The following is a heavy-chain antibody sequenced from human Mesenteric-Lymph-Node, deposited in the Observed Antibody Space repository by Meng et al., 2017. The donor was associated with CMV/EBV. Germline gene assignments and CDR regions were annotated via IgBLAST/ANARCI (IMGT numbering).Heavy chain of an antibody. D-gene: IGHD6-13*01. Sequence: QITLKAAGRTLVHPTQTLTLTCTFPGFSLSTSGVGVGWIRQHPGKALEWLALIYWDDDKRYSPSLKSRLTITKGTSKNQVVLTMTNMDPVDTATYYCAHSSGIAAAGPFYFDYWGQGTLVTVSS. V-gene: IGHV2-5*02. CDR3: AHSSGIAAAGPFYFDY. CDR1: GFSLSTSGVG. CDR2: IYWDDDK. J-gene: IGHJ4*02.